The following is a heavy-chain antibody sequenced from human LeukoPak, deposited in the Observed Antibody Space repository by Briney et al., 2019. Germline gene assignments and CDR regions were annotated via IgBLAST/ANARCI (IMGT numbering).Heavy chain of an antibody. D-gene: IGHD3-22*01. J-gene: IGHJ4*02. V-gene: IGHV3-7*01. Sequence: GGSLRLSCAASGFTFSSYWMSWVRQAPGKGLEWVANIKHDGSEKYYVDSVKGRFTISRDNAKNSLYLQMNSLRAEDTAVYYCASDYYDSSGYYSDPFDYWGQGTLVTVSS. CDR3: ASDYYDSSGYYSDPFDY. CDR1: GFTFSSYW. CDR2: IKHDGSEK.